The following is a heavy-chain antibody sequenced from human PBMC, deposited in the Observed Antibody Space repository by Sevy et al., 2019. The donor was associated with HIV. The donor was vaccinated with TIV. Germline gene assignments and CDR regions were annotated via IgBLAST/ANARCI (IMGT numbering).Heavy chain of an antibody. D-gene: IGHD1-26*01. Sequence: GGSLRLSCAASGFTFSSYAMHWVRQAPGKGLEWVAVISYDGSNKYYTDSVKGRFTISRDNSKNTLYLQMNSLRAEDTAVYYCAREMGWELRDAFDIWGQGTMVTVSS. J-gene: IGHJ3*02. CDR2: ISYDGSNK. V-gene: IGHV3-30-3*01. CDR3: AREMGWELRDAFDI. CDR1: GFTFSSYA.